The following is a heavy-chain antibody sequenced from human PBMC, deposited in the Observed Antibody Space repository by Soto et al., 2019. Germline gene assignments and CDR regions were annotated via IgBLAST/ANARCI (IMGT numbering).Heavy chain of an antibody. CDR1: GGPFSSYA. D-gene: IGHD3-22*01. Sequence: QVQLVQSGAEVKKPGSSVKVSCKASGGPFSSYAISWVRQAPGQGLEWMGGIIPIFSTADYAQKFQGRVTITADESTSTAYMELSSLRSEDTAGYYCATGYDTSGYYGAGLDYWGQGTLVTVSS. J-gene: IGHJ4*02. V-gene: IGHV1-69*01. CDR3: ATGYDTSGYYGAGLDY. CDR2: IIPIFSTA.